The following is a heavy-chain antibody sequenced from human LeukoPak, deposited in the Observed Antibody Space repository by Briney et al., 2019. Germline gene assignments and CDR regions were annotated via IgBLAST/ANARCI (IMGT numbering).Heavy chain of an antibody. CDR1: GGSISSGGYY. CDR3: GYGSGSYYLDY. D-gene: IGHD3-10*01. V-gene: IGHV4-30-2*01. CDR2: IYHSGST. Sequence: SETLSLTCTVSGGSISSGGYYWSWIRQPPGKGLEWIGYIYHSGSTYYNPSLKSRVTISVDRSKNQFSLKLSSVTAADTAVYYCGYGSGSYYLDYWGQGTLVTVSS. J-gene: IGHJ4*02.